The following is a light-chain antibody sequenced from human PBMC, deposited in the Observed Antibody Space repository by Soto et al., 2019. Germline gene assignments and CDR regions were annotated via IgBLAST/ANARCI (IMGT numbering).Light chain of an antibody. CDR2: DAS. J-gene: IGKJ5*01. CDR3: QQYGGSPIT. V-gene: IGKV3D-20*01. Sequence: EIVMTQCQATLSVSPGERDTLSCMASQCVASSLAWYQQIPGLAPTLLISDASSRASGVPDRFTGGGSGTDFTLTIRRLEPEDFALYYCQQYGGSPITFGQGTRLEI. CDR1: QCVASS.